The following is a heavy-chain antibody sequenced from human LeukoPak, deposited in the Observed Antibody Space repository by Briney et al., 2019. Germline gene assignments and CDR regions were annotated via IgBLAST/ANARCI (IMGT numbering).Heavy chain of an antibody. CDR1: GFTFSSYG. D-gene: IGHD2-21*01. V-gene: IGHV3-30*02. CDR2: IRYDGSNK. J-gene: IGHJ5*02. Sequence: PGGSLRLSCAASGFTFSSYGMHWVRQAPGKGLEWVAFIRYDGSNKYYADSVKGRFTISRDNSKNTLYLQMNSLRAEDTAVYYCAKDRRAVVVNWFDPWGQGTLVTVSS. CDR3: AKDRRAVVVNWFDP.